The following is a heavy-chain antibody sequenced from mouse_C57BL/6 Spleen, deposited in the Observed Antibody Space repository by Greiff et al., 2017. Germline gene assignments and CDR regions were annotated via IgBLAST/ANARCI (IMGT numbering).Heavy chain of an antibody. J-gene: IGHJ4*01. CDR1: GFNIKDDY. D-gene: IGHD4-1*01. Sequence: LVESGAELVRPGASVKLSCTASGFNIKDDYMHWVKQRPEQGLEWIGWIDPENGDTEYASKFQGKATITADTSSNTAYLQLSSLTSEDTAVYYCTTGRTGYYAMDYWGQGTSVTVSS. CDR3: TTGRTGYYAMDY. V-gene: IGHV14-4*01. CDR2: IDPENGDT.